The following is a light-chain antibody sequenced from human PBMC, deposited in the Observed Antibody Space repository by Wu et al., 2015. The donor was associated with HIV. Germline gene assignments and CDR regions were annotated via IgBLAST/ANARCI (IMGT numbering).Light chain of an antibody. Sequence: AIRITQSPSSLSASTGDRVTITCRASQGISSYLAWYQQKPEKAPKLLIYAASTLQSGVPSRFSGSGSGTDLTLTISCLQSEDFATYYCQQYYSYPPSFGQGTKLEIK. CDR1: QGISSY. V-gene: IGKV1-8*01. CDR3: QQYYSYPPS. CDR2: AAS. J-gene: IGKJ2*03.